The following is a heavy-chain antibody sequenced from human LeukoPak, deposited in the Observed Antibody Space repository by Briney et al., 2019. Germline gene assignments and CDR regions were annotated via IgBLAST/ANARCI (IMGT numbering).Heavy chain of an antibody. V-gene: IGHV3-23*01. D-gene: IGHD5-24*01. CDR3: AKTIPYWYFDL. Sequence: GGSLRLSCAASGFTFNSYSMNWVRQAPGKGLEWVSAISTGGGTTYADSVKGRFTVSRDNSKNTLYLQMNSLRAEDTAIYYCAKTIPYWYFDLWGRGTLVTVSS. CDR2: ISTGGGTT. J-gene: IGHJ2*01. CDR1: GFTFNSYS.